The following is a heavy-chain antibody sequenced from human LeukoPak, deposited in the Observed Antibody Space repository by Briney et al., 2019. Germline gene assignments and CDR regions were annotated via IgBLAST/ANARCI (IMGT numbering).Heavy chain of an antibody. CDR1: GGTISSYY. V-gene: IGHV4-59*08. CDR2: IHSSGST. D-gene: IGHD4-23*01. CDR3: AGGNTLFDY. J-gene: IGHJ4*02. Sequence: PETLSLTCTVSGGTISSYYWNWIRQPPGKGLEWIGYIHSSGSTNYNPSLKSRATISVDTSKNLFSLKLISATAADTAVYFCAGGNTLFDYWGQGTLVTVSS.